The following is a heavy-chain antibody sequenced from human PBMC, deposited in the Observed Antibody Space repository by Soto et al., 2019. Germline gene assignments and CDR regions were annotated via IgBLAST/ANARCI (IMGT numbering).Heavy chain of an antibody. D-gene: IGHD2-2*01. CDR1: GFTFSSYA. CDR2: ISGSGGST. CDR3: AKARGSSTPAPGSY. Sequence: VGSLRLSCAASGFTFSSYAMSWVRQAPGKGLEWVSAISGSGGSTYYADSVKGRFTISRDNSKNTLYLQMNSLRAEDTAVYYCAKARGSSTPAPGSYWGQGTLVTVSS. V-gene: IGHV3-23*01. J-gene: IGHJ4*02.